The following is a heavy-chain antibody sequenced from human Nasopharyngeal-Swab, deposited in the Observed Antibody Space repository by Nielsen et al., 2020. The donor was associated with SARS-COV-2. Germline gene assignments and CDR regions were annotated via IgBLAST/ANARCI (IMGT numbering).Heavy chain of an antibody. J-gene: IGHJ5*02. CDR3: ARDRGKAAAGTNWFDP. Sequence: GESLKISCAASGFTFSSYSMNWVRQAPGKGLEWVSYISSSSSTIYYADSVKGRFTISRDNAKNSLYLQMNSLRAEDTAVYYCARDRGKAAAGTNWFDPWGQGTLVTVSS. CDR1: GFTFSSYS. V-gene: IGHV3-48*01. CDR2: ISSSSSTI. D-gene: IGHD6-13*01.